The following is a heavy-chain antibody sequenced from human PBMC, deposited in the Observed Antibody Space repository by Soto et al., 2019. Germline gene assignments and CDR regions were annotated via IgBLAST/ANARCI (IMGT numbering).Heavy chain of an antibody. V-gene: IGHV1-69*13. Sequence: SVKVSCKASGYTFTSYAISWVRQAPGQGLEWMGGISPIFGTANYAQKFQGRVTITADESTSTAYMELSSLRSEDTAVYYCAENPRRAGAFDIWGQGTMVTVSS. CDR1: GYTFTSYA. CDR3: AENPRRAGAFDI. J-gene: IGHJ3*02. CDR2: ISPIFGTA.